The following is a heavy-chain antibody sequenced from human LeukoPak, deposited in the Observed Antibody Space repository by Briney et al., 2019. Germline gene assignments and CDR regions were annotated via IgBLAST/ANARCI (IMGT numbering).Heavy chain of an antibody. Sequence: GGSLRLSCAASGFTFSSYSMNWVRQAPGKGLEWVSSISSSSSYIYYADSVKGRFTISRDNAKNSLYLQTNSLRAEDTAVYYCARDLPSYCSSTSCENVYYYYGMDVWGQGTTVTVSS. CDR2: ISSSSSYI. J-gene: IGHJ6*02. CDR3: ARDLPSYCSSTSCENVYYYYGMDV. D-gene: IGHD2-2*01. V-gene: IGHV3-21*01. CDR1: GFTFSSYS.